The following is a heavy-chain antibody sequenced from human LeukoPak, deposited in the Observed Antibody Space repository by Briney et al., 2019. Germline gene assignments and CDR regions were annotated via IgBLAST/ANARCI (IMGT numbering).Heavy chain of an antibody. CDR1: GYTFNTYD. V-gene: IGHV1-18*01. J-gene: IGHJ4*02. CDR3: ARTQPVYSSSWYDPDYYFDY. Sequence: ASVKVSCKASGYTFNTYDISWVRQAPGQGLEWMGWISAYNGNTNYAQKFQGRVTMTTDTSTSTAYMELRSLRSDDTAVYYCARTQPVYSSSWYDPDYYFDYWGQGTLVTVSS. D-gene: IGHD6-13*01. CDR2: ISAYNGNT.